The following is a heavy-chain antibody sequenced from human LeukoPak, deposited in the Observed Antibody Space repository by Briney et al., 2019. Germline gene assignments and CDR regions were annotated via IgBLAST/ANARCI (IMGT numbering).Heavy chain of an antibody. CDR2: IKKDGSEK. J-gene: IGHJ4*02. CDR1: GFPFSTYT. V-gene: IGHV3-7*01. CDR3: ATDYLGY. Sequence: PGGSLRLSCAASGFPFSTYTMNWVRQTPGKGLEWVANIKKDGSEKYYVDSVKGRFTISRDNAKNSLYLQMNNLRAEDTAVYYCATDYLGYWGQGTLVTVSS.